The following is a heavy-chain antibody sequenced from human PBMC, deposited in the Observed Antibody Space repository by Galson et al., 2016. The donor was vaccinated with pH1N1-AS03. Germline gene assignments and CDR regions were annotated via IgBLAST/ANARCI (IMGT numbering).Heavy chain of an antibody. J-gene: IGHJ6*02. V-gene: IGHV1-2*04. CDR3: ARDPRGPCSSATYATTYYFGMDV. Sequence: SVKVSCKASGYIFTGFYVHWVRQAPGQGLEWMGWINPNNGVTNYAQKLQAWVTMTGDTSISTAYMELYGLKSDDTAVYYCARDPRGPCSSATYATTYYFGMDVWGQGTTVIVSS. D-gene: IGHD1-26*01. CDR1: GYIFTGFY. CDR2: INPNNGVT.